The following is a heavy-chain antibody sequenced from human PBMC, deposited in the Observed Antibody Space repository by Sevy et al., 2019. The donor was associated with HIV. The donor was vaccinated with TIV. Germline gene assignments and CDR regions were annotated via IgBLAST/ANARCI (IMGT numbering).Heavy chain of an antibody. J-gene: IGHJ4*02. CDR1: GFTFSSYA. D-gene: IGHD6-19*01. Sequence: GGSLRLSCAASGFTFSSYAMSWVRQAPGKGLEWVSAISGSGGSTYYADSVKGRVTISRDNSKNTLYLQMNSLRAEVTAVYYCAKDRGAVAGVWAGWGQGTLVTVSS. V-gene: IGHV3-23*01. CDR2: ISGSGGST. CDR3: AKDRGAVAGVWAG.